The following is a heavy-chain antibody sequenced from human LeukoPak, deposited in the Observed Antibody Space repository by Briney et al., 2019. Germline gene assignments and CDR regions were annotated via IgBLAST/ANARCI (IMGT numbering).Heavy chain of an antibody. V-gene: IGHV3-23*01. CDR1: GFSFGNSA. CDR2: ISGDSGGT. Sequence: GGSLRLSCAASGFSFGNSAMSWVRQAPGKGLEWVSGISGDSGGTNYADSVKGRFTISRDNSKNTLYLQMNSLRAEDTAAYYCAKDGGPTVFYYFDSWGQGTLVTVSS. D-gene: IGHD1-1*01. CDR3: AKDGGPTVFYYFDS. J-gene: IGHJ4*02.